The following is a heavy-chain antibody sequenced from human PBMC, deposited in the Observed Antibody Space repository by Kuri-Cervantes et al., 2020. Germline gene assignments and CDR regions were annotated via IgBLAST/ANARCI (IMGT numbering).Heavy chain of an antibody. CDR1: GFTFDDYA. Sequence: GGSLRLSCAASGFTFDDYAMHWVRQAPGKGLEWVSGISWNSGSIGYADSVKGRFTISRDNAKNSLYLQMNSPRAGDTALYYCAKLRGGFLEWLLDMDVWGKGTTVTVSS. D-gene: IGHD3-3*01. CDR2: ISWNSGSI. J-gene: IGHJ6*03. CDR3: AKLRGGFLEWLLDMDV. V-gene: IGHV3-9*01.